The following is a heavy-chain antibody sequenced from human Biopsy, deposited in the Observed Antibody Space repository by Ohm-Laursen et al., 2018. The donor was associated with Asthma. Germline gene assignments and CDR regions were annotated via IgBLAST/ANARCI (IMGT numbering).Heavy chain of an antibody. CDR2: ISFDGSNK. CDR3: ARAYGGSFFSGAFDI. Sequence: SSLRLSCAASGFTFSNYGMHWVRQAPGKGLDWVAVISFDGSNKNYTDSVKGRFTISRDNSKNTLYLQMNSLRAEDTAVYYCARAYGGSFFSGAFDIWGQGTMVTVSS. CDR1: GFTFSNYG. D-gene: IGHD4-23*01. J-gene: IGHJ3*02. V-gene: IGHV3-30*03.